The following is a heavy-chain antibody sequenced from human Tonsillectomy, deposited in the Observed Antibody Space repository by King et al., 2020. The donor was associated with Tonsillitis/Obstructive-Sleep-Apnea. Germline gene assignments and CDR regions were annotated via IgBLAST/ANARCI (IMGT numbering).Heavy chain of an antibody. CDR2: IWYDSRNK. J-gene: IGHJ4*02. CDR1: GFNFNDYG. D-gene: IGHD3-3*02. Sequence: QVQLVESGGGVVQPGRSLRLSCAASGFNFNDYGMHWVRQAPGKGLEWVAVIWYDSRNKEYAASVKGRCTLSSDNSKNTVNLQLDNLRAEDTAVYYCAKSEGHFAEPIDFWGQGTLVTVSS. V-gene: IGHV3-33*06. CDR3: AKSEGHFAEPIDF.